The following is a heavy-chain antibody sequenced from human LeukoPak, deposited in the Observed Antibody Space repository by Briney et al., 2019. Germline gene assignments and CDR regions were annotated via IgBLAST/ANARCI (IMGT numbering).Heavy chain of an antibody. Sequence: GGSLRLSCGVSGFTLSNCAMNWVRQAPGKGLEWVSAISDSGGRTYYADSVKGRFTISRDNSKNTLYLQMNGLRAEDTAVYYCAKDNPPFSGSSSSYYYYYYMDVWGKGTTVTVSS. J-gene: IGHJ6*03. CDR3: AKDNPPFSGSSSSYYYYYYMDV. CDR1: GFTLSNCA. CDR2: ISDSGGRT. D-gene: IGHD6-6*01. V-gene: IGHV3-23*01.